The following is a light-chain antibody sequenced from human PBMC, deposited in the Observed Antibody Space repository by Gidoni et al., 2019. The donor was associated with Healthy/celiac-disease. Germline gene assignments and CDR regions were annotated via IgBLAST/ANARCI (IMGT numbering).Light chain of an antibody. V-gene: IGKV3-11*01. CDR2: DAA. J-gene: IGKJ2*01. CDR3: QQRSNWPYT. Sequence: IVLTQSPATLSVSPGARATLSCRASQSVRSYLAWYQQKPGQAPRLLISDAANRATGIPARFSGSGSGTDFTHTISSLEPEDFAVYYCQQRSNWPYTFGQGTKLEIK. CDR1: QSVRSY.